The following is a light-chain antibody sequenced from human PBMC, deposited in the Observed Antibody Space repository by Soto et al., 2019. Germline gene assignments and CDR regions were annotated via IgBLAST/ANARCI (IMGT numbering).Light chain of an antibody. CDR2: AAS. Sequence: DVKMIHAPASRPADKGDRVTIPCRASQTIANYLDWYQQRPGKAPNLLISAASTLQSGVPARFSGSGSGTEFTLIISSLQSEDSAVYYCQQYNSWLWTFGQGTKA. CDR1: QTIANY. J-gene: IGKJ1*01. CDR3: QQYNSWLWT. V-gene: IGKV1-39*01.